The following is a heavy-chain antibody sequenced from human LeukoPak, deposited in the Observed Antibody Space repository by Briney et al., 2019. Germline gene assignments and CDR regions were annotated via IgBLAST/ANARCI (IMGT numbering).Heavy chain of an antibody. CDR1: GFTFSRYW. CDR3: ARVTPGGVGSFDS. V-gene: IGHV3-7*01. J-gene: IGHJ4*02. D-gene: IGHD3-16*01. CDR2: INQGGSEK. Sequence: GGSLRLSCAASGFTFSRYWMSWVRRAPGKGLEWVADINQGGSEKFYVDSVKGRFTISRDNAKNSLYLQMNSLRVEDTAVYYCARVTPGGVGSFDSWGQGTLVTVSS.